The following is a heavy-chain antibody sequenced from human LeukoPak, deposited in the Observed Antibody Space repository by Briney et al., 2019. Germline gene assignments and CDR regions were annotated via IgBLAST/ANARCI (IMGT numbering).Heavy chain of an antibody. CDR1: GGSISSSSYY. CDR3: TRIRGYSYGYIGY. Sequence: SETLSLTCTVSGGSISSSSYYWGWIRQPPGKGLEWIGSIYYSGSTYYNPSLKSRVTISVDTSKNQFSLKLSSVTAADTAVYYCTRIRGYSYGYIGYWGQGTLVTVSS. CDR2: IYYSGST. V-gene: IGHV4-39*01. D-gene: IGHD5-18*01. J-gene: IGHJ4*02.